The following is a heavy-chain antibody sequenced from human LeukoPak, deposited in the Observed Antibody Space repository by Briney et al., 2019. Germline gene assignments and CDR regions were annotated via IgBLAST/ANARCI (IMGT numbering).Heavy chain of an antibody. CDR2: IKRDGSQK. CDR3: ARLGMEVGGPNWFEP. D-gene: IGHD2-15*01. CDR1: GFSFSSNW. Sequence: GGSLRLSCAAPGFSFSSNWMGWVRQAPGKGLEWVAHIKRDGSQKYYLDSVKGRFTISRDNAKNSLYLQMNSLRVEDTAVYYCARLGMEVGGPNWFEPWGQGTLVTVSS. J-gene: IGHJ5*02. V-gene: IGHV3-7*01.